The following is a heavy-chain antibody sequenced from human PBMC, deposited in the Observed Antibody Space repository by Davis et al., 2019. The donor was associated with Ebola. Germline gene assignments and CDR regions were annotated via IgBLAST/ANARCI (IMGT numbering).Heavy chain of an antibody. CDR1: GFALSGFS. CDR2: IRESGGDT. D-gene: IGHD3-10*01. J-gene: IGHJ6*02. Sequence: GESLKISCEASGFALSGFSMSWVRQAPGKGLEWVSTIRESGGDTYYTDSVRGRFTISSDSSKNTLYLQMSSLRVEDTARYYCAKDPRVRVQGVPYGSDVWGQGTTVTVSS. CDR3: AKDPRVRVQGVPYGSDV. V-gene: IGHV3-23*01.